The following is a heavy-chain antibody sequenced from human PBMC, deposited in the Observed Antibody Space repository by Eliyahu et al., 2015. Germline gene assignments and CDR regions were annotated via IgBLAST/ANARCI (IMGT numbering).Heavy chain of an antibody. CDR2: ISYDGSSR. J-gene: IGHJ4*02. CDR3: ARGIPPDS. Sequence: QVQMVESGGGVVQPGRXXXLSCAASGFRFSDYGMYWVRQAPGKGLEWVAVISYDGSSRDHADSVKGRFTISRDNSENTLYLQMDSLRPEDTAVYYCARGIPPDSWGQGTLVTVSS. D-gene: IGHD3-10*01. CDR1: GFRFSDYG. V-gene: IGHV3-30*03.